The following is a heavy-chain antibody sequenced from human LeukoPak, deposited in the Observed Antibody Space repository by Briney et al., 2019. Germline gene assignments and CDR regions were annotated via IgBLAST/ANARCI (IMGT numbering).Heavy chain of an antibody. CDR2: ISYDGSNK. J-gene: IGHJ5*02. V-gene: IGHV3-30*18. CDR3: AKGGYYDFWSGYDGP. CDR1: GFTFSSYG. D-gene: IGHD3-3*01. Sequence: PGGSLRLSCAASGFTFSSYGMHWVRQAPGKGLEWVAVISYDGSNKYYADSVKGRFTISRDNSKNTLYLQMNSLRAEDTAVYYCAKGGYYDFWSGYDGPWGQGTLVTASS.